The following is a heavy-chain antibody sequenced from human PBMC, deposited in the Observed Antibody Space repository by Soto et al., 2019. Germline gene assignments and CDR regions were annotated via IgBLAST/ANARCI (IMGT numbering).Heavy chain of an antibody. D-gene: IGHD2-21*02. Sequence: QLTLKESGPTLAKPTQTLTLTCTISGFSISTSGVGVGSIRQSQGKALEWLALIFWDDDKRYSTTLRSRLNITKDPSNNQVVLTMTNMDPVDTATYYCIQSRCGGVCLQSYASHYYYGMAVWGQGTTVCFSS. J-gene: IGHJ6*01. CDR2: IFWDDDK. CDR1: GFSISTSGVG. CDR3: IQSRCGGVCLQSYASHYYYGMAV. V-gene: IGHV2-5*02.